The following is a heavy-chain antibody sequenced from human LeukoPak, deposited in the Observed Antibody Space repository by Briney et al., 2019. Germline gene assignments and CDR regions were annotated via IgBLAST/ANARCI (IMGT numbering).Heavy chain of an antibody. J-gene: IGHJ4*02. V-gene: IGHV4-39*07. D-gene: IGHD3-10*01. CDR1: GGSISSSSYY. CDR2: IYYSGST. Sequence: PSETLSLTCTVSGGSISSSSYYWGWIRQPPGKGLEWIGSIYYSGSTYYNPSLKSRVTISVDTSKNQFSLKLSSVTAADTAVYYCARDHGMVRGVIHSWGQGTLVTVSS. CDR3: ARDHGMVRGVIHS.